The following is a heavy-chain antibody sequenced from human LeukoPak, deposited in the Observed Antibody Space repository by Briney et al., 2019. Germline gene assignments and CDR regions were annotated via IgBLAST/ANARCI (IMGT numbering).Heavy chain of an antibody. CDR3: ARDRGTGYNTFDY. Sequence: AGGSLRLSCVASGLAFSSYSMHWVRQAPGKGLVWVSRINGDGSSTSYADSVKGRFTISRDNAKNTLYLQMNSLRAEDTAVYYCARDRGTGYNTFDYWGQGTLVTVSS. V-gene: IGHV3-74*01. D-gene: IGHD5-24*01. CDR2: INGDGSST. CDR1: GLAFSSYS. J-gene: IGHJ4*02.